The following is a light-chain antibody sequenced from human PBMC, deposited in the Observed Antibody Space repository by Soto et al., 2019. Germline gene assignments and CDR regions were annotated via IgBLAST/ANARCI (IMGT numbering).Light chain of an antibody. Sequence: EIVLTQSPGTLSLSPGERATLSCGVSQSVSSSHLAWYQQKPGQAPRLLISGASSRATGIPDRFTGSGSGTDFTLTISRLEPEDFAVYYCQQYGSSPRTFGQGTKVDIK. J-gene: IGKJ1*01. V-gene: IGKV3-20*01. CDR3: QQYGSSPRT. CDR2: GAS. CDR1: QSVSSSH.